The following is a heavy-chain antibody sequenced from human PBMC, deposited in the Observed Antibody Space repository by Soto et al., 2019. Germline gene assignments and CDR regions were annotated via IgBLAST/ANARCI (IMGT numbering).Heavy chain of an antibody. D-gene: IGHD3-22*01. J-gene: IGHJ4*02. CDR3: AHRRFVRSYYDSSGYSSFFDY. Sequence: SGPTLVNPTQTLTLTCTFSGFSLSTSGVGVGWIRQPPGKALEWLALIYWNDDKRYSPSLKSRLTITKDTSKNQVVLTMTNMDPVDTATYYCAHRRFVRSYYDSSGYSSFFDYCGQGTLVTVSS. V-gene: IGHV2-5*01. CDR1: GFSLSTSGVG. CDR2: IYWNDDK.